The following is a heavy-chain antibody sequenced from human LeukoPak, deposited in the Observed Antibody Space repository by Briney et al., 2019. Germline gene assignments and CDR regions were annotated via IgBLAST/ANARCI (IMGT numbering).Heavy chain of an antibody. D-gene: IGHD6-13*01. CDR3: ARDLGSSSMNWFDP. J-gene: IGHJ5*02. CDR2: ISYDGSNK. Sequence: GGSLRLSCAASGFTSSSYAMHWVRQAPGKGLEWVAVISYDGSNKYYADSVKGRFTISRDNSKNTLYLQMNSLRAEDTAVYYCARDLGSSSMNWFDPWGQGTLVTVSS. V-gene: IGHV3-30-3*01. CDR1: GFTSSSYA.